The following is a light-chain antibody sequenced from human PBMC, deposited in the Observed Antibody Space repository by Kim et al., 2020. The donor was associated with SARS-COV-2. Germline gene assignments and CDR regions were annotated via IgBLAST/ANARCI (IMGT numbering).Light chain of an antibody. CDR2: DVS. CDR1: SSDVGDYNY. V-gene: IGLV2-11*01. J-gene: IGLJ1*01. CDR3: CSYAGSYV. Sequence: PGQSVTIPCTGTSSDVGDYNYVSWYQQHPGNAPKLMIYDVSKRPSGVPDRFSGSKSGNTASLTISGLQAEDEADYYCCSYAGSYVFGTGTKVTVL.